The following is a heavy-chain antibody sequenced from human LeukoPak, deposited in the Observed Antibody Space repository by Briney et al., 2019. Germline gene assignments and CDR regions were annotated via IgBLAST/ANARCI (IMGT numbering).Heavy chain of an antibody. V-gene: IGHV1-2*02. Sequence: ASVKVSCKASGYTFTGYYMHWVRQAPGQGLEWVGWINPNSGGTNYAQKFQGRVTMTRDTSISTAYMELSRLRSDDTAVYYCARGDTYYYYYYMDVWGKGTTVTVSS. CDR1: GYTFTGYY. CDR2: INPNSGGT. CDR3: ARGDTYYYYYYMDV. J-gene: IGHJ6*03.